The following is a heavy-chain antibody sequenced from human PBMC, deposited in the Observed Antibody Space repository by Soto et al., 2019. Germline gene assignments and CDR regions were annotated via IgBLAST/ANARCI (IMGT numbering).Heavy chain of an antibody. V-gene: IGHV4-31*03. J-gene: IGHJ5*02. CDR2: IYYSGST. CDR3: ARAIDP. Sequence: QVQLQWSGPGLGKPSQTLSLTCTVSGGSITSGGYYWSWIRHHPGKGLEWIGYIYYSGSTYYNPSLKSRFTISEDTTKNQFSLKLSSVTAADTAVYYCARAIDPWGQGTLCTVSS. CDR1: GGSITSGGYY.